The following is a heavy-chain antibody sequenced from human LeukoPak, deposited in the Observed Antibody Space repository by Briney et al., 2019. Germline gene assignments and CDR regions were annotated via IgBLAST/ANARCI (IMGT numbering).Heavy chain of an antibody. CDR2: INSDGSST. CDR1: GFTFSSYW. V-gene: IGHV3-74*01. CDR3: ARVREYQLLEPFDY. D-gene: IGHD2-2*01. Sequence: PGGSLRLSCAASGFTFSSYWMHWVRHAPGKGLVWVSRINSDGSSTSYADSVKGRFTISRDNAKNTLYLQMNSLRAEDTAVYYCARVREYQLLEPFDYWGQGTLVTVSS. J-gene: IGHJ4*02.